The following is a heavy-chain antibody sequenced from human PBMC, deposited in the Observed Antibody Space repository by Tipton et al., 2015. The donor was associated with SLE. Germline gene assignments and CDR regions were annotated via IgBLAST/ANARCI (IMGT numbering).Heavy chain of an antibody. J-gene: IGHJ4*02. D-gene: IGHD2-21*01. CDR1: GGSITGYY. Sequence: TLSLTCTVSGGSITGYYWSWIRQPPGKGLEWIGCIDDSGRTSYNPSLKSRVTISLDTSKNQFSLRLSSVTAADTGVYYCARGKISWAVFVVRNYFDSWGQGTLVTVSS. CDR2: IDDSGRT. CDR3: ARGKISWAVFVVRNYFDS. V-gene: IGHV4-59*12.